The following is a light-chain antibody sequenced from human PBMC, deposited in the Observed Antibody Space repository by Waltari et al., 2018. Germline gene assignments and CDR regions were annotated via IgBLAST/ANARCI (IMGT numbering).Light chain of an antibody. CDR3: QSYDSSLSGGV. CDR2: GNS. V-gene: IGLV1-40*01. CDR1: SSNIGAGYD. Sequence: QSVLTQPPSVSGAPGQRVTISCPGRSSNIGAGYDLHWYQQLPGTAPKLLIYGNSNRPSGVPDRFSGSKSGTSASLAITGLQAEDEADYYCQSYDSSLSGGVFGGGTKLTVL. J-gene: IGLJ2*01.